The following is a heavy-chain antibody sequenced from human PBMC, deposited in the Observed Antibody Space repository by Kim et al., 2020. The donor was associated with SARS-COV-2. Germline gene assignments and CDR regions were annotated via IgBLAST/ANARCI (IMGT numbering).Heavy chain of an antibody. CDR1: GYTFTSHD. D-gene: IGHD3-10*01. CDR3: ARAKLVQGIFYYYYYVDV. V-gene: IGHV1-8*01. Sequence: ASVKVSCKASGYTFTSHDINWVRQATGQGLEWMGWMNPNSGNTGYAQKFQGRVTMTRNTSISTAYMELSSLRSEDTAVYYCARAKLVQGIFYYYYYVDVWGRGTAVTVSS. CDR2: MNPNSGNT. J-gene: IGHJ6*03.